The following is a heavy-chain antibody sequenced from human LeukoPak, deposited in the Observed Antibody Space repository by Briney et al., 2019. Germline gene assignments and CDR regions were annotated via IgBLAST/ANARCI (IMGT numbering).Heavy chain of an antibody. J-gene: IGHJ4*02. CDR1: GFTFSSYG. Sequence: QPGGSLRLSCAASGFTFSSYGMHWVRQAPGKWREWVAFIRYDGSNKYYADSVKGRFTISRDNSKNTLYLQMNSLRAEDTAVYYCAKGGGTAMVNSYDYWGQGNLVTVSS. CDR3: AKGGGTAMVNSYDY. D-gene: IGHD5-18*01. V-gene: IGHV3-30*02. CDR2: IRYDGSNK.